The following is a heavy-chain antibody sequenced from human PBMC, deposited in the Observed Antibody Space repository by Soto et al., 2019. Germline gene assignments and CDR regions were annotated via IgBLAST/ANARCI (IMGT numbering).Heavy chain of an antibody. CDR1: GGTFSSYA. CDR3: ARGRIAAAGPLVNWFDP. V-gene: IGHV1-69*13. D-gene: IGHD6-13*01. CDR2: IIPIFGTA. Sequence: GASVKVSCKASGGTFSSYAISWVRQAPGQGLEWMGGIIPIFGTANYAQKFQGRVTITADESTSTAYMELRSLRSDDTAVYYCARGRIAAAGPLVNWFDPWGQGTLVTVSS. J-gene: IGHJ5*02.